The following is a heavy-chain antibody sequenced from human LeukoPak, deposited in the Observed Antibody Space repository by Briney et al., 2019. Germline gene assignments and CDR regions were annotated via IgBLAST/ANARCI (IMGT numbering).Heavy chain of an antibody. D-gene: IGHD3-3*01. V-gene: IGHV1-69*01. CDR1: GGTFSSYA. Sequence: GSSVKVSCKASGGTFSSYAISWVRQAPGQGLEWMGGIIPIFGTANYAQKFQGRVTITADESTSTAYMELSSLRSEDTAVYYCAGSPSYDFWSGQGWFDPWGQGTLVTVSS. J-gene: IGHJ5*02. CDR2: IIPIFGTA. CDR3: AGSPSYDFWSGQGWFDP.